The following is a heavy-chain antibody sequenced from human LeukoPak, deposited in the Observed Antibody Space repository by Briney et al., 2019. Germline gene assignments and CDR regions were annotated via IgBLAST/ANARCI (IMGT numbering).Heavy chain of an antibody. J-gene: IGHJ4*02. CDR2: ISGPGGST. V-gene: IGHV3-23*01. Sequence: QPGGSLRLSCAASGFTFSSYAMHWVRQAPGKGLEWVSVISGPGGSTYYADSVKGRFTISRDNSENTLYLQMNSLRAEDTAVYYCAKGTTVVPAAPTDYWGQGTLVTVSS. CDR3: AKGTTVVPAAPTDY. CDR1: GFTFSSYA. D-gene: IGHD2-2*01.